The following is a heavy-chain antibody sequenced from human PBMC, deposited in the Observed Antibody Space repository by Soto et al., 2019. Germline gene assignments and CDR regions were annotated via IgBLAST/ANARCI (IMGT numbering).Heavy chain of an antibody. V-gene: IGHV5-51*03. Sequence: EVQLVQSGAEVKKPGDSLKISCKGSGYSFTSYWIGWVRQMPGKGLEWMGIIYPGDSDTRYSPSFQGQVTISADKSISTAYLQWSSLKASDTAMYYCARTAAAGKYYYGVDVWGQGTTVPVSS. CDR1: GYSFTSYW. CDR3: ARTAAAGKYYYGVDV. J-gene: IGHJ6*02. D-gene: IGHD6-13*01. CDR2: IYPGDSDT.